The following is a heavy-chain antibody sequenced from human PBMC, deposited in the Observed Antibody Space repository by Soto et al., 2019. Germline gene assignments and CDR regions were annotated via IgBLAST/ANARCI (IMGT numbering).Heavy chain of an antibody. D-gene: IGHD5-18*01. V-gene: IGHV5-51*01. CDR3: ARHDVDTAMGYLYYYYYGMDV. CDR2: IYPGDSDT. Sequence: RESLKISCKGSGYSFTSYWIGWVRQMPGKGLEWMGIIYPGDSDTRYSPSFQGQVTISADKSISTAYLQWSSLKASDTAMYYCARHDVDTAMGYLYYYYYGMDVWGQGTTVTVSS. J-gene: IGHJ6*02. CDR1: GYSFTSYW.